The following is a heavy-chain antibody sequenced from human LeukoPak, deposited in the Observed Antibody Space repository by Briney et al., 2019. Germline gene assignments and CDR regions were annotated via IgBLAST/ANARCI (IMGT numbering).Heavy chain of an antibody. CDR2: ISYDGSNK. CDR3: AKLPGGQLLSAFDY. CDR1: GFTFSSYG. J-gene: IGHJ4*02. Sequence: GGSLRLSCAASGFTFSSYGMHWVRQAPGKGLEWVAVISYDGSNKYYADSVKGRFTISRDNSKNTLYLQMNSLRAEDTAVYYSAKLPGGQLLSAFDYWGQGTLVTVSS. V-gene: IGHV3-30*18. D-gene: IGHD2-2*01.